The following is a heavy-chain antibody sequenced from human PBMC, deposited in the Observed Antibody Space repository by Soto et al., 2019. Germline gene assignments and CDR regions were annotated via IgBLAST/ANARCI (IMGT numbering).Heavy chain of an antibody. D-gene: IGHD4-17*01. CDR1: GWSFSGYY. CDR3: ARRIKETTVTTDY. Sequence: QVQLQQWGAGLLKPSETLSLTCAVYGWSFSGYYWSWIRQPPGKGLEWIGEINHSGSTNYNPSLKSRVTISVDTSKNQFSLKLSSVTAADTAVYYCARRIKETTVTTDYWGQGTLVTVSS. J-gene: IGHJ4*02. CDR2: INHSGST. V-gene: IGHV4-34*01.